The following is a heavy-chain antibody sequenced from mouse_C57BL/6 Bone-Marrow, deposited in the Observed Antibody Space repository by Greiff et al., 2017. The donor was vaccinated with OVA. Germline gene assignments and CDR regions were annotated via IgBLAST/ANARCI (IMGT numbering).Heavy chain of an antibody. CDR2: ISDGGSYT. J-gene: IGHJ4*01. D-gene: IGHD1-1*01. CDR1: GFTFSSYA. Sequence: DVQPVESGGGLVKPGGSLKLSCAASGFTFSSYAMSWVRQTPEKRLEWVATISDGGSYTYYPDNVKGRFTISRDNAKNNLYLQMSHLKSEDTAMYYCARDGYYGSSLYAMDYWGQGTSVTVSS. CDR3: ARDGYYGSSLYAMDY. V-gene: IGHV5-4*01.